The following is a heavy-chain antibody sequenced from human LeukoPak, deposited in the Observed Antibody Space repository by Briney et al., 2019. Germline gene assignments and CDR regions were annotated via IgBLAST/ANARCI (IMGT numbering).Heavy chain of an antibody. J-gene: IGHJ2*01. V-gene: IGHV1-46*01. D-gene: IGHD4-23*01. Sequence: ASVKVSCKASGYTFTSYYMHWVRQAPGQGLEWMGIINPSGGSTSYAQKFQGRVTMTRDMSTSTVYMELSSLRSEDTAVYYCARAGYGGNSVIWYFDLWGRGTLVTVSS. CDR1: GYTFTSYY. CDR2: INPSGGST. CDR3: ARAGYGGNSVIWYFDL.